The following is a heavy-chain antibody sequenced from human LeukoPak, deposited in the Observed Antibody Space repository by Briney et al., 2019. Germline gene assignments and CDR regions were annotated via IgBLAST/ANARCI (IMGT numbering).Heavy chain of an antibody. CDR1: GGSISSYY. D-gene: IGHD3-3*01. CDR3: AREVKYYDFWSATNPGWFDP. CDR2: IYYSGST. Sequence: KPSETLSLTCTVSGGSISSYYWSWIRQPPGKGLEWIGYIYYSGSTNYNPSLKSRVTISVDTSKNQFSLKLSSVTAADTAVYYCAREVKYYDFWSATNPGWFDPWGQGTLVTVSS. J-gene: IGHJ5*02. V-gene: IGHV4-59*01.